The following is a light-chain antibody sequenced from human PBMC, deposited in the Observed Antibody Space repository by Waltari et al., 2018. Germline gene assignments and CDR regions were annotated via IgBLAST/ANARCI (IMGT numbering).Light chain of an antibody. Sequence: QSALTQPASVSGSPGQSINISCTGTSSDVGSYNLVSWYQQHPGKAPKIMIYEVTQRPSGVSIRFSGSKSGNTASLTVSGLQAEDEADYYCCSYAGRVVFGGGTKLTVL. CDR3: CSYAGRVV. V-gene: IGLV2-23*02. CDR1: SSDVGSYNL. CDR2: EVT. J-gene: IGLJ2*01.